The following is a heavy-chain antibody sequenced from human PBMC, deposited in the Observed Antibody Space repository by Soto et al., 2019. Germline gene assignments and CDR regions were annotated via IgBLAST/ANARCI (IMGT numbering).Heavy chain of an antibody. CDR1: GGCISSYY. Sequence: SETLSLTCTVSGGCISSYYWSWIRQPPGKGLEWIGYIYYSGSTNYNPSLKSRVTISVDTSKNQFSLKLSSVTAADTAVYYCARVRAYDFWSGYYQASAMGYYMDVWGKGTTVTVSS. CDR2: IYYSGST. CDR3: ARVRAYDFWSGYYQASAMGYYMDV. V-gene: IGHV4-59*01. D-gene: IGHD3-3*01. J-gene: IGHJ6*03.